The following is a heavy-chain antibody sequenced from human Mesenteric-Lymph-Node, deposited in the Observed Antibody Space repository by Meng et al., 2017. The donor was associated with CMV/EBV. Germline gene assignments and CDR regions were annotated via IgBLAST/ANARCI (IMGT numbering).Heavy chain of an antibody. V-gene: IGHV1-2*02. CDR1: GYTFTGSY. J-gene: IGHJ4*02. Sequence: ASVKVSCKASGYTFTGSYIHWVRQAPGQGLEFMGWINPKTGDTNYAQKFQGRVTMTRDTSISTAYMELSSLRSDDTAVYYCVRLAGGVDYWGQGTLVTVSS. D-gene: IGHD3-10*01. CDR3: VRLAGGVDY. CDR2: INPKTGDT.